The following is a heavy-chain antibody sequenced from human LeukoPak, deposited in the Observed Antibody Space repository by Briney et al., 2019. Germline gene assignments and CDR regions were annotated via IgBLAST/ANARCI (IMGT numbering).Heavy chain of an antibody. V-gene: IGHV3-23*01. Sequence: GGSLRLSCAASGFTFSSYAMSWVRQAPGKGLEWVSAISGSGGSTYYADSVKGRFTISRDNSKNTLNPQMNSLRAEDTAVYYCAKDPVSDIDTAMVTCYWGQGTLVTVSS. J-gene: IGHJ4*02. CDR2: ISGSGGST. CDR3: AKDPVSDIDTAMVTCY. CDR1: GFTFSSYA. D-gene: IGHD5-18*01.